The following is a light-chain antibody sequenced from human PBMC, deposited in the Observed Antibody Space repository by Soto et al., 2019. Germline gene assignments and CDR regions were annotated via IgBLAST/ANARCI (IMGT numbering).Light chain of an antibody. Sequence: SYELTQPPSVSVSPGQTASITRSGDKLGDKYACWYQQKPGQSPVLVIYQDSKRPSGIPERFSGSNSGNTATLTISGTQAMDEADYYCQAWDSSTAGVFGGGTKLTVL. CDR2: QDS. CDR1: KLGDKY. V-gene: IGLV3-1*01. J-gene: IGLJ2*01. CDR3: QAWDSSTAGV.